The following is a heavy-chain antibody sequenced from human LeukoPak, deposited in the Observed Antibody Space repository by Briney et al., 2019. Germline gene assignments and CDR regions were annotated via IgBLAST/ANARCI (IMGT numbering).Heavy chain of an antibody. V-gene: IGHV4-38-2*02. CDR3: GREGSSSAP. CDR2: IYHSGST. Sequence: PSETLSLTCTVSGYSISSGYYWGWIRPPPGKGLEWVGNIYHSGSTYYNPSLKGRVTISVDTSKNQFSLKLSSVTVADTAVYYCGREGSSSAPWGQGTLVSDSS. D-gene: IGHD6-13*01. CDR1: GYSISSGYY. J-gene: IGHJ5*02.